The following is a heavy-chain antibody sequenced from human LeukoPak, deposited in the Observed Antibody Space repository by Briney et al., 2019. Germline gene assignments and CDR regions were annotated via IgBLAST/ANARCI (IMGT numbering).Heavy chain of an antibody. V-gene: IGHV4-39*07. CDR1: GGSIISSSFW. J-gene: IGHJ6*03. D-gene: IGHD3-10*01. Sequence: SETLSLTCTVSGGSIISSSFWWGWIRQPPGKGLEWIGSIYYSGVSYYNTSLKSRLTISVDTSKNQFSLKLSSVTAADTAVYYCARVTESYGSGRRHNYYYYYMDVWGKGTTVTISS. CDR2: IYYSGVS. CDR3: ARVTESYGSGRRHNYYYYYMDV.